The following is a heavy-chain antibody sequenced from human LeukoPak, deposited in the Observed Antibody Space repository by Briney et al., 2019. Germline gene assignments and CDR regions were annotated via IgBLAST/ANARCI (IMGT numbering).Heavy chain of an antibody. Sequence: GGSLRLSCAASGFTFDVYAMHWVRQAPGKGLEWVSDISWNSGSICYADSVKGRFILSRDNAKNSLYLQMTSLRAEKTALYYCGKGRSAIVRGFTYWGQGTLVTVSS. J-gene: IGHJ4*02. CDR2: ISWNSGSI. V-gene: IGHV3-9*01. D-gene: IGHD3-10*01. CDR1: GFTFDVYA. CDR3: GKGRSAIVRGFTY.